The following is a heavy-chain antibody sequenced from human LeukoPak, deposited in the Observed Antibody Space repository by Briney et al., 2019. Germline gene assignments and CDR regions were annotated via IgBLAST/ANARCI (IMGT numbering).Heavy chain of an antibody. J-gene: IGHJ4*02. CDR3: ARVLLISGWYPYFDY. Sequence: GGSLRLSCAASGFTFSSYGMHWVRQAPGKGLEWVAVIWYDGSNKYYADSVKGRFTISRDNSKNTLYLQMNSLRAEDTAVYYCARVLLISGWYPYFDYWGQGTLVTVSS. CDR2: IWYDGSNK. V-gene: IGHV3-33*01. CDR1: GFTFSSYG. D-gene: IGHD6-19*01.